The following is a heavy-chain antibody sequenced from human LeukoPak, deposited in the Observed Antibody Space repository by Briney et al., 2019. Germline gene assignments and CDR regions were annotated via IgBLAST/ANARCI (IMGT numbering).Heavy chain of an antibody. CDR2: IYYSGST. Sequence: SETLSLTCTVSGGSISSSSYYWGWIRQPPGKGLEWIGSIYYSGSTYYNPSLKSRVTISVDTSKNQFSLKLSSVTAADTAVYYCAREVKYQLLHWFDPWGQGTLVTVSS. J-gene: IGHJ5*02. V-gene: IGHV4-39*07. CDR3: AREVKYQLLHWFDP. CDR1: GGSISSSSYY. D-gene: IGHD2-2*01.